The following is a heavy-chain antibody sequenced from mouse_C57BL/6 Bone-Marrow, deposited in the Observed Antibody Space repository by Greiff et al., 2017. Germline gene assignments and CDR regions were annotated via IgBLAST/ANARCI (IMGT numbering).Heavy chain of an antibody. CDR2: IHPNSGST. D-gene: IGHD2-2*01. V-gene: IGHV1-64*01. CDR1: GYTFTSYW. J-gene: IGHJ4*01. Sequence: VQLQQPGAELVKPGASVKLSCKASGYTFTSYWMHWVKQRPGQGLEWIGMIHPNSGSTNYNEKFKSKATLTVDKSSSTAYMQLSSLTSEDSAVYYCARRGVTTPYYYAMDYWCQGTSVTVSS. CDR3: ARRGVTTPYYYAMDY.